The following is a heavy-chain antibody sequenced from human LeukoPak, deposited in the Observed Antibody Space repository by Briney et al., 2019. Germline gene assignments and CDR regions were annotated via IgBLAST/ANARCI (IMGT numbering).Heavy chain of an antibody. J-gene: IGHJ4*02. CDR2: ISSSSSTI. V-gene: IGHV3-48*01. Sequence: GSLRLSCAASGFTFSSYSMNWVRQAPGKGLEWVSYISSSSSTIYYADSVKGRFTISRDNAKNSLYLQMNSLRAEDTAVHYCAREPYDSSGYIDYWGQGTLVTVSS. D-gene: IGHD3-22*01. CDR1: GFTFSSYS. CDR3: AREPYDSSGYIDY.